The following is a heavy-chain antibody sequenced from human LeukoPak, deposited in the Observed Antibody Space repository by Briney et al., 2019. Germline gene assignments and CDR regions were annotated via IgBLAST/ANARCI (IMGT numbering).Heavy chain of an antibody. CDR3: ALQLWGPGGWFDP. Sequence: PSETLSLTCTVSGGSISSGGYYWSWIRQHPGTGLEWIGYIYYSGSTYYNPSLKSRVTISVDTSKNQFSLKLSSVTAADTAVYYCALQLWGPGGWFDPWGQGTLVTVSS. CDR2: IYYSGST. V-gene: IGHV4-31*03. J-gene: IGHJ5*02. D-gene: IGHD5-18*01. CDR1: GGSISSGGYY.